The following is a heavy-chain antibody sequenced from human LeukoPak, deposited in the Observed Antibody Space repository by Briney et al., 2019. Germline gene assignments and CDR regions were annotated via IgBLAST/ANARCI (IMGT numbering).Heavy chain of an antibody. CDR2: ISGSGGST. Sequence: PGGSLRLSCAASGFTFSSYAMSWVRQAPGKGLEWVSAISGSGGSTYYADSVKGRFTISRDNSKNTLCLQMNSLRAEDTAVYYCAKVGSSGWYSFDYYYMDVWGKGTTVTVSS. V-gene: IGHV3-23*01. D-gene: IGHD6-19*01. J-gene: IGHJ6*03. CDR3: AKVGSSGWYSFDYYYMDV. CDR1: GFTFSSYA.